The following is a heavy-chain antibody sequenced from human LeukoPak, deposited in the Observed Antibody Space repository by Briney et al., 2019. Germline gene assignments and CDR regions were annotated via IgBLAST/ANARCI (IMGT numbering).Heavy chain of an antibody. D-gene: IGHD3-22*01. J-gene: IGHJ4*02. Sequence: WYDGSKTYSADSVKGRITISRDDSKNTLYLQMNSLRAEDTAVYYCARGVDYYDSSGTIDYWGQGTLVTVSS. V-gene: IGHV3-33*01. CDR2: WYDGSKT. CDR3: ARGVDYYDSSGTIDY.